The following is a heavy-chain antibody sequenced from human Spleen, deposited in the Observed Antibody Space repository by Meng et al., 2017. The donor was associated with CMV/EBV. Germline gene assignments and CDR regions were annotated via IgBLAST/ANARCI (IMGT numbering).Heavy chain of an antibody. CDR1: GFTFNNYW. D-gene: IGHD2-2*01. CDR3: ARTGYCRDTNCYYFGASYGVDV. Sequence: ETLSLTCAVSGFTFNNYWMHWVRQAPGKGLVWVSRINGDGRSTNYGDSVKGRFTISRDNAKNTLYLQMNSLRAEDTAVYYCARTGYCRDTNCYYFGASYGVDVWGQGTTVTVSS. V-gene: IGHV3-74*01. J-gene: IGHJ6*02. CDR2: INGDGRST.